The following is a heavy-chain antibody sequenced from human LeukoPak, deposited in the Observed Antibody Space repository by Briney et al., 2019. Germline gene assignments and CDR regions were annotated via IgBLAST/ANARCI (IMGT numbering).Heavy chain of an antibody. V-gene: IGHV4-4*09. J-gene: IGHJ5*02. CDR3: ATSHDVKTAPYDL. CDR1: GGSISSYC. CDR2: IYPSGST. Sequence: SETLSLTCTVSGGSISSYCWSWVRQPPGKGLEWIGYIYPSGSTDYNPSLKSRVTMSVDTSKNQLSMELRFQTAADTAVYYCATSHDVKTAPYDLWGQGTLVTVSS. D-gene: IGHD2-21*01.